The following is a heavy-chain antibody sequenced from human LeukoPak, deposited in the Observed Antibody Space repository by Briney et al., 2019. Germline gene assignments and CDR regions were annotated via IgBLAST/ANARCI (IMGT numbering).Heavy chain of an antibody. CDR2: IKYDGSEK. CDR1: GLTFSDYW. CDR3: ATDRGLR. V-gene: IGHV3-7*03. Sequence: GGSLRLSCAASGLTFSDYWMYWVRQAPGKGLEWVANIKYDGSEKYYVDSVKGRFTISRDNAKNSLYLQMNSLRVEDTAMYYCATDRGLRWGKGTTVAVSS. J-gene: IGHJ6*04.